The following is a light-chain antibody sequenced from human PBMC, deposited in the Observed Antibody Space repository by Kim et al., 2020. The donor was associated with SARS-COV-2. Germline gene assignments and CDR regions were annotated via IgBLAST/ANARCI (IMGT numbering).Light chain of an antibody. Sequence: KTAEIPCGGTRVGGKSVPRYQRKPSQAPVLLISYDSVRPSGIPERFSGSNSGNTATVPISRVEDGDEADYYCQVWDSSDDHRVVFGGGTQLTVL. CDR3: QVWDSSDDHRVV. V-gene: IGLV3-21*04. CDR1: RVGGKS. CDR2: YDS. J-gene: IGLJ2*01.